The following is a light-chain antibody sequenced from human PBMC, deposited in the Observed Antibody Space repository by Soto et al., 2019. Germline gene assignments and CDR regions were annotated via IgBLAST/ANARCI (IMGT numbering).Light chain of an antibody. J-gene: IGKJ4*01. CDR3: QQYEAYPLT. CDR2: KAS. V-gene: IGKV1-5*03. CDR1: QSINSW. Sequence: DIQLTQSTSTLSASVGDRVTITCRASQSINSWLAWYQQKPGKAPKLLVYKASSLESGVPSRFSGSGSGTEFTLTISTLQPDDFATYYCQQYEAYPLTFGGGTKVEI.